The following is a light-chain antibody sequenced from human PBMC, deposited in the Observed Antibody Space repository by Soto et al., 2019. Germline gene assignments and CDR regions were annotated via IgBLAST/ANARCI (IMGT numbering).Light chain of an antibody. J-gene: IGKJ4*01. CDR2: DAS. Sequence: IVMTQSPVTLSVSPGERATLSCWASQPITNTFAWYQHKPGQPPRLLIYDASTRATGIPARFSGSGSGTYFSITIRSLQPEEFAFYYGQKYNTWPPMLTFGGGTKVEIK. V-gene: IGKV3-15*01. CDR1: QPITNT. CDR3: QKYNTWPPMLT.